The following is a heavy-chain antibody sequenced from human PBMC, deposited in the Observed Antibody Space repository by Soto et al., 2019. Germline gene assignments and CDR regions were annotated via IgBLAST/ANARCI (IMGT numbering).Heavy chain of an antibody. CDR2: IIAGNGNT. CDR1: GNTFNNFL. J-gene: IGHJ4*02. CDR3: ARDQVVDARPIDS. Sequence: QVQLVQSGAEVKEPGASVKVSCKASGNTFNNFLLHCVLQAPGHGLEWMGYIIAGNGNTRYSQSLQGRVTITRDTSATTIYMELTSLRSEDTALYYCARDQVVDARPIDSWGQGTLVSVSP. V-gene: IGHV1-3*01. D-gene: IGHD5-12*01.